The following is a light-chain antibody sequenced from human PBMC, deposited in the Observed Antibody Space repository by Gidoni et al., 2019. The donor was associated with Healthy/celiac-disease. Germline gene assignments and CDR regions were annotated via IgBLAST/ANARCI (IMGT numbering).Light chain of an antibody. J-gene: IGKJ2*04. CDR3: QQRSNWPLCS. CDR1: QSVSSY. Sequence: EIVLTQSPATLSLSPGERDTLSCRASQSVSSYLAWYQQKPGQAPRLLIYDASNRATGIPARLSGSGSGTDFTLTISSLEPEDFAVYYCQQRSNWPLCSFGQGTKLEIK. V-gene: IGKV3-11*01. CDR2: DAS.